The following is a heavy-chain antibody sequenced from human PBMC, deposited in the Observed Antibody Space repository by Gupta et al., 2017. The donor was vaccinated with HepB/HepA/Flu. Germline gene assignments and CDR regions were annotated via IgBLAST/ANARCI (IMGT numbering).Heavy chain of an antibody. J-gene: IGHJ6*02. Sequence: QVQLVDSGGGVVQPGRSLRLSCAACGVTFSRYGLHWVRQAPGKGLEWVAVISYDGSNKYYADSVKGRFTISRDNSKNTLYLQMNSLRAEDTAVYYCAKGGGVIIGYYGMDVWGQGTTVTVSS. CDR3: AKGGGVIIGYYGMDV. D-gene: IGHD3-3*01. CDR1: GVTFSRYG. CDR2: ISYDGSNK. V-gene: IGHV3-30*18.